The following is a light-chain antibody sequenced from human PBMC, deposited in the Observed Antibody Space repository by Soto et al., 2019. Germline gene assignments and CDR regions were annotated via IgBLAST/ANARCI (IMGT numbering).Light chain of an antibody. CDR3: QQYNNSLWT. CDR1: QSISSW. CDR2: KAS. V-gene: IGKV1-5*03. Sequence: DIQMTQSPSTLSASVGDRVTITCRASQSISSWLAWYQQRPGKAPKLLIYKASSLESGVPSRFSGSGSGTEFTLTISSLQPDDFATYYCQQYNNSLWTFRQGTKVEIK. J-gene: IGKJ1*01.